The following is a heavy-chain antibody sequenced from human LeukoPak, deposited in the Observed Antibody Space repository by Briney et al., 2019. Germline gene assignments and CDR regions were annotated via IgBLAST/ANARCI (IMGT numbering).Heavy chain of an antibody. D-gene: IGHD3-3*01. CDR1: GGSFSGYY. Sequence: PSETLSLTCAVYGGSFSGYYWSWIRQPPGKGLEWIGEINHSGSTNYNPSLKSRVTISVDTSKNQFSLKLSSVTAADTAVYYCARGVRDRERLRFFDYWGQGTLVTVSS. CDR3: ARGVRDRERLRFFDY. CDR2: INHSGST. J-gene: IGHJ4*02. V-gene: IGHV4-34*01.